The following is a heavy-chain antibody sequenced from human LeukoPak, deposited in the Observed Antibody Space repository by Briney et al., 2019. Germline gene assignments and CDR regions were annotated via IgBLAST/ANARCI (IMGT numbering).Heavy chain of an antibody. CDR3: AKDRSTYSYGYADFDY. V-gene: IGHV3-30*02. Sequence: GGSLRLSCQTSGFTFSSYAMHWVRQAPGKGLEWVAVIWFDRTTEYYADSVRGRFTTSRDNSRSTLYLQMNSLRAEDTAVYYCAKDRSTYSYGYADFDYWGQGTLVTVSS. CDR2: IWFDRTTE. CDR1: GFTFSSYA. D-gene: IGHD5-18*01. J-gene: IGHJ4*02.